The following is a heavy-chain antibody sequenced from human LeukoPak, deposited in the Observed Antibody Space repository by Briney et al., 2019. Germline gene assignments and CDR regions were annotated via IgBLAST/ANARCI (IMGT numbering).Heavy chain of an antibody. D-gene: IGHD3-10*01. CDR2: VSYDGSKK. V-gene: IGHV3-30*03. Sequence: PGRSLRLSCAPSGFTFSSYGMHWVRQTPGKGLEWVAVVSYDGSKKYSADSVRGRFTISRDNSKNTMYLQMNSLRAEDTAVYYCARSGGSGNYYEPFDIWGQGTMVTVSS. CDR1: GFTFSSYG. CDR3: ARSGGSGNYYEPFDI. J-gene: IGHJ3*02.